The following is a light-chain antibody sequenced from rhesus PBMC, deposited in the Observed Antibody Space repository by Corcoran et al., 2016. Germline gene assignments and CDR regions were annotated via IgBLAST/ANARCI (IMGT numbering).Light chain of an antibody. Sequence: DIQMTQSPSSLSAPVGDRVTITCRASQGITNELAWYQQKPGETPKLLIYEASSLQSGIPSRFSGSGSGTDCTLTISSLQSEDFATYSCQHCYSTPYSFGQGTKVEIK. CDR2: EAS. CDR3: QHCYSTPYS. J-gene: IGKJ2*01. CDR1: QGITNE. V-gene: IGKV1-18*01.